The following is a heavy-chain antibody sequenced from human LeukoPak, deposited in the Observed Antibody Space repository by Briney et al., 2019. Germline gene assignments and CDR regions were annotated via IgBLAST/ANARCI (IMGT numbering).Heavy chain of an antibody. CDR3: ARGSSGRFDY. CDR2: INDGGST. Sequence: SETLSLTCAVYGGSFTKHQWSWIRQPPGKGLEWIGAINDGGSTNYNPSLKSRVTISVDTSKNQFSLRLSSMTAADTAVYYCARGSSGRFDYWGQGTLVTVSS. D-gene: IGHD6-19*01. J-gene: IGHJ4*02. CDR1: GGSFTKHQ. V-gene: IGHV4-34*01.